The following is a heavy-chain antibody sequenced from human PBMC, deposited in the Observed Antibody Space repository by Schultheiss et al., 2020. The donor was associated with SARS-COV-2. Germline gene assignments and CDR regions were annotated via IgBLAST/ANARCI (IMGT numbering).Heavy chain of an antibody. CDR2: TSNNGGST. V-gene: IGHV3-64*02. Sequence: GGSLRLSCAASGFIFSRYSMHWVRQAPGKGLEYVSGTSNNGGSTYYADSVKGRFTISRDNSKNTLYLQMGSLRPEDMAVYYCARVPIWFQLPTNWFDPWGQGTLVTVSS. CDR3: ARVPIWFQLPTNWFDP. J-gene: IGHJ5*02. D-gene: IGHD2-2*01. CDR1: GFIFSRYS.